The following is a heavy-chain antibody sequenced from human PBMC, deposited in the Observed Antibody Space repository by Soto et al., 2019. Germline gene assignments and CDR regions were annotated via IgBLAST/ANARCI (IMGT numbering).Heavy chain of an antibody. CDR3: TRVTSVLGSEGAYVGNWFDP. Sequence: SETLSLTCTVSGGSIRTPDWWSWVRQTPEKGLEWIGEIYHSGTPNYNPSLKSRVSMSVDKSNNQFSLKMYSVTAADTAVYYCTRVTSVLGSEGAYVGNWFDPWGQGTMVTVSS. J-gene: IGHJ5*02. CDR2: IYHSGTP. CDR1: GGSIRTPDW. D-gene: IGHD3-10*01. V-gene: IGHV4-4*02.